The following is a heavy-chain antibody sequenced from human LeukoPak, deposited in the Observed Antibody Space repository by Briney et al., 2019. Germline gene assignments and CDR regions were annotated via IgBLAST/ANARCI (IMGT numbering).Heavy chain of an antibody. CDR1: GFTFSIYA. Sequence: GGSLRLSCAASGFTFSIYAMSWIRQAPGKGLEWVSSISSSSSYIYYADSVKGRFTISRDNAKNSLYLQMNSLRAEDTAVYYCARDLGFGVAPYWGQGTLVTVSS. J-gene: IGHJ4*02. CDR3: ARDLGFGVAPY. D-gene: IGHD3-3*01. CDR2: ISSSSSYI. V-gene: IGHV3-21*01.